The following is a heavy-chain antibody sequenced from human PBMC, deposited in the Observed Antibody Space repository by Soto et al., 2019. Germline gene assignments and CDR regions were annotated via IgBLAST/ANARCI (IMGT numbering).Heavy chain of an antibody. CDR2: VSAYNGNT. V-gene: IGHV1-18*04. Sequence: GASVKVSCKASGYTFSSYGINWVRQAPGQGPEWMGWVSAYNGNTRHLQKVQDRLTMTTDTSTSSAQMELRSLTSDDTAVYHCAIGAVRDGQYFDYWGQGTLVTVSS. J-gene: IGHJ4*02. CDR3: AIGAVRDGQYFDY. CDR1: GYTFSSYG. D-gene: IGHD3-10*01.